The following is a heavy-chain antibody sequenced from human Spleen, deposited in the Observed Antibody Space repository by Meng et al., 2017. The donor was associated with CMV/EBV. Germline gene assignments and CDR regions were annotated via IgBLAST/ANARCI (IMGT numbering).Heavy chain of an antibody. V-gene: IGHV1-46*01. D-gene: IGHD2-2*03. CDR3: ARDGDSLDIVVPFDP. CDR2: INPSGGGT. Sequence: ASVKVSCKATGYTFTSYYIQWVRQAPGQGLEWMGIINPSGGGTTYARKFQGRVTMTTDTSTSTAYMELRSLRSDDTAVYYCARDGDSLDIVVPFDPWGQGTLVTVSS. J-gene: IGHJ5*02. CDR1: GYTFTSYY.